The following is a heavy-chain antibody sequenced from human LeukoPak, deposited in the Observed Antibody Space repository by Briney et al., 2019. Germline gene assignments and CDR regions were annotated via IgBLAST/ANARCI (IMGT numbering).Heavy chain of an antibody. V-gene: IGHV4-4*07. CDR2: IYTSGST. D-gene: IGHD3-22*01. Sequence: PSETLSLTCTVSGGSISSYYWSWIRQPAGKGLEWIGRIYTSGSTNYNPSLKSRVTMSVDTSKNQFSLKLSSVTAADTAVYYCAREGFGYYYDSRGCDYWGQGTLVTVSS. CDR1: GGSISSYY. J-gene: IGHJ4*02. CDR3: AREGFGYYYDSRGCDY.